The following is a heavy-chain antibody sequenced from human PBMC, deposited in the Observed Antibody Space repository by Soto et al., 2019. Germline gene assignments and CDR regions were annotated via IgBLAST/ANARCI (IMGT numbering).Heavy chain of an antibody. CDR1: GFTFSSYW. Sequence: GGSLRLSCAASGFTFSSYWMSWVRQAPGKGLEWVANIKQDGSEKYYVDSVKGRFTISRDNAKNSLYLQMNSLRAEDTAVYYCARVHLYYDSSGFDYWGQGTLVTVSS. CDR2: IKQDGSEK. D-gene: IGHD3-22*01. J-gene: IGHJ4*02. V-gene: IGHV3-7*03. CDR3: ARVHLYYDSSGFDY.